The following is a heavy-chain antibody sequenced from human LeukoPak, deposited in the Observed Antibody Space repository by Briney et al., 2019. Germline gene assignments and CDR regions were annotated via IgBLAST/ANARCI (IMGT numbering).Heavy chain of an antibody. CDR1: GFTLDEYA. V-gene: IGHV3-9*01. J-gene: IGHJ4*02. Sequence: GGSLRLSCAASGFTLDEYAMHGVRQAPGKGLEWVAGIRWNSGSIGYADSVKGRFTISRDNAKNSLYLQMNSLRAEDTALYYCAKGGSGGAHFDYWGQGTLVTVSS. CDR2: IRWNSGSI. CDR3: AKGGSGGAHFDY. D-gene: IGHD3-10*01.